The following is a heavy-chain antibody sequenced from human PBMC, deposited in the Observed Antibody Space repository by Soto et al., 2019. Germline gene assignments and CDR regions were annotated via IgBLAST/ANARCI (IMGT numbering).Heavy chain of an antibody. J-gene: IGHJ6*02. Sequence: GASVKVSCKASGYTFTSYGISWVRQAPGQGLEWMGWISAYNGNTNYAQKLQGRVTMTTDTSTSTAYMELRSLRSDDTAVYYCARDLSVVFIAAAGMDYYYYGMDVRGQGTTVTVS. CDR2: ISAYNGNT. D-gene: IGHD6-13*01. CDR1: GYTFTSYG. CDR3: ARDLSVVFIAAAGMDYYYYGMDV. V-gene: IGHV1-18*01.